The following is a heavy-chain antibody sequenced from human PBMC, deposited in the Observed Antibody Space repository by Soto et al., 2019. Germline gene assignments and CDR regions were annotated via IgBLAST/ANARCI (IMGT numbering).Heavy chain of an antibody. Sequence: ASVEVSCKASGYTFTSYGISWVRQAPGQGLEWMGWISAYNGNTNYAQKLQGRVTMTTDTSTSTAYMELRSLRSDDTAVYYCASPRYCSGGSCYSNAFDIWGQGTMVTVSS. V-gene: IGHV1-18*04. D-gene: IGHD2-15*01. J-gene: IGHJ3*02. CDR3: ASPRYCSGGSCYSNAFDI. CDR1: GYTFTSYG. CDR2: ISAYNGNT.